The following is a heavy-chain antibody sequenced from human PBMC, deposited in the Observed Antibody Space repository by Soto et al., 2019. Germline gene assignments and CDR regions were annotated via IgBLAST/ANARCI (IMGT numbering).Heavy chain of an antibody. CDR2: TYYRSQWYN. D-gene: IGHD3-3*01. J-gene: IGHJ4*02. CDR1: WVSGSSNSAA. V-gene: IGHV6-1*01. CDR3: ARDYVFWRGLGY. Sequence: SQTLSLTGAISWVSGSSNSAAWDWIRQSPSRCLELLGRTYYRSQWYNDYAVSLKTRITINPDTSNNQFSLQRNSVTPEDTAVYYCARDYVFWRGLGYWGQGTLVTVSS.